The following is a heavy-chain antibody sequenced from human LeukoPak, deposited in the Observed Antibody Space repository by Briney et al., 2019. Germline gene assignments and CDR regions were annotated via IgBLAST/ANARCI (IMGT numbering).Heavy chain of an antibody. CDR3: VREPGAPRGWFDS. V-gene: IGHV3-21*01. D-gene: IGHD7-27*01. CDR1: GFTFSVYS. Sequence: PGGSLRLSREASGFTFSVYSMNWVRQAPGKGLEWVSSISGTGSHIYSADSMKGRFIISRDNAKNSLYLQMNSLRAEDTAVYYCVREPGAPRGWFDSWGQGTLVTVSS. CDR2: ISGTGSHI. J-gene: IGHJ5*01.